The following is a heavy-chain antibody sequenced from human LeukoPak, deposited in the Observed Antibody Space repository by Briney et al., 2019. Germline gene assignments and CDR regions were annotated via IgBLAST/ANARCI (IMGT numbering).Heavy chain of an antibody. J-gene: IGHJ6*03. CDR1: GYTFTSYG. V-gene: IGHV1-18*01. CDR2: ISTYNGNT. Sequence: ASVKVSCKASGYTFTSYGIIWVRQAPGQGLEWMGWISTYNGNTNYAQKIQGRVTMTTDTSTSTAYMELRSLRSDDTAVYYCARARGYHGGSYFPDYYYYYMDVWGKGTTVTISS. D-gene: IGHD1-26*01. CDR3: ARARGYHGGSYFPDYYYYYMDV.